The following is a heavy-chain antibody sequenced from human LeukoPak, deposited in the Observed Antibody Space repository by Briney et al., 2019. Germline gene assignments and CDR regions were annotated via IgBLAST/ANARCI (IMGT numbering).Heavy chain of an antibody. CDR3: ARRNTAMVQLRPKGFFDY. CDR1: GGSFSGYY. Sequence: PSETLSLTCAVYGGSFSGYYWSWIRQPPGKGLEWIGEINHSGSTNYNPSLKSRVTISVDTSKNQFSLKLSSVTAADTAVYYCARRNTAMVQLRPKGFFDYWGQGTLVTVYS. D-gene: IGHD5-18*01. V-gene: IGHV4-34*01. CDR2: INHSGST. J-gene: IGHJ4*02.